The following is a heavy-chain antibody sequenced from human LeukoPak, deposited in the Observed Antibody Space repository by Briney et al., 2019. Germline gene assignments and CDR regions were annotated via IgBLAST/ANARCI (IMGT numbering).Heavy chain of an antibody. J-gene: IGHJ6*02. Sequence: GGSLRLSCAASGFTFSTYAMSWVRQAPGKGLEWVSAISGSGDTTYYADSVRGRFTISRDNSKDTLFLQMNSLRAEDTAVYYCAKDFQRSGFLKDYYNYGMDVWGQGTTVTVSS. CDR2: ISGSGDTT. V-gene: IGHV3-23*01. D-gene: IGHD3-3*01. CDR3: AKDFQRSGFLKDYYNYGMDV. CDR1: GFTFSTYA.